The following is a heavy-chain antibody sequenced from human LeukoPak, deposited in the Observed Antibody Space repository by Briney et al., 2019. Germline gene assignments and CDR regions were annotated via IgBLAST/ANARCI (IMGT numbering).Heavy chain of an antibody. Sequence: PSEALSLTCTVSGGSISSYYWSWIRQPAGKGLEWIGRIYTSGSTNYNPSLKSRVTMSVDTSKNQFSLKLSSVTAADTAVYYCARDSGSYYYYYMDVWGKGTTVTVSS. D-gene: IGHD1-26*01. CDR2: IYTSGST. CDR3: ARDSGSYYYYYMDV. V-gene: IGHV4-4*07. CDR1: GGSISSYY. J-gene: IGHJ6*03.